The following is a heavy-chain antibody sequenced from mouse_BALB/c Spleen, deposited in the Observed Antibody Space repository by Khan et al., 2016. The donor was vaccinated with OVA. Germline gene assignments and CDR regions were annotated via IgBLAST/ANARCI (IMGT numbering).Heavy chain of an antibody. Sequence: QVQLKESGAELANPGASVKMSCKASGYTFTSYWMHWVKQRPGQGLEWIGYINPSTGYTEYNQKFKDKATLTTDKSSSTAYMQLSSLTSEDSAVHYCTRRGLFGIFVYWGQGTLVTVSA. V-gene: IGHV1-7*01. CDR3: TRRGLFGIFVY. J-gene: IGHJ3*01. CDR2: INPSTGYT. D-gene: IGHD1-1*02. CDR1: GYTFTSYW.